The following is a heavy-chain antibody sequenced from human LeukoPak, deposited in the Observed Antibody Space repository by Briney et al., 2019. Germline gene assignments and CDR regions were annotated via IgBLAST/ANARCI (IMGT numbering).Heavy chain of an antibody. CDR2: IYHSGST. CDR1: GGSISSYY. J-gene: IGHJ4*02. Sequence: SETLSLTCTVSGGSISSYYWTWIRQPPGQGLEWIGYIYHSGSTNYNTFLKSRVTISVDTSKNQFSLKLSSVTAADTAVYYCARLAYSSGWLDYCGQGTLVTVSS. D-gene: IGHD6-19*01. V-gene: IGHV4-59*01. CDR3: ARLAYSSGWLDY.